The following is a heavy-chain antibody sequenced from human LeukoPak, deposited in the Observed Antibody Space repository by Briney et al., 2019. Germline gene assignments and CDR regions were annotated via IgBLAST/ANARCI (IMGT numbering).Heavy chain of an antibody. CDR2: IIPILGIA. CDR1: GGTFSSYA. J-gene: IGHJ5*02. Sequence: ASVKVSCKASGGTFSSYAIGWVRQAPGQGLEWMGRIIPILGIANYAQKFQGRVTITADKSTSTAYMELSSLRSEDTAVYYCAGVGCSGGSCYPPYWFDPWGQGTLVTVSS. V-gene: IGHV1-69*04. D-gene: IGHD2-15*01. CDR3: AGVGCSGGSCYPPYWFDP.